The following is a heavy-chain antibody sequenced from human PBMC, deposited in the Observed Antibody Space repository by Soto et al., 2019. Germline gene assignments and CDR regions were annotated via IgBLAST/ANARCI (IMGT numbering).Heavy chain of an antibody. J-gene: IGHJ2*01. CDR2: INSDGSST. V-gene: IGHV3-74*01. D-gene: IGHD1-26*01. Sequence: EVQLVESGGGLVQPGGSLRLSCAASGFTFSSYWMHWVGQAPGKGLVWVSRINSDGSSTNYADSVKGRFTISRDNAKNTLYLQMNSLRAEDTAVYYCARGGSLNWYFDLWGRGTLVTVSS. CDR3: ARGGSLNWYFDL. CDR1: GFTFSSYW.